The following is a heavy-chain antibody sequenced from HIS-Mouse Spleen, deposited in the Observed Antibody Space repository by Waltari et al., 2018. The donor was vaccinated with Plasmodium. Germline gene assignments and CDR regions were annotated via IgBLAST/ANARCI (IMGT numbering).Heavy chain of an antibody. CDR3: ARTIAAAGTGDAFDI. D-gene: IGHD6-13*01. J-gene: IGHJ3*02. V-gene: IGHV3-74*01. CDR1: GLRFSSNW. Sequence: EVQLVESGGGLVKPGGSTRLSCAASGLRFSSNWRPWVRQAPGKGLVWVLRINSDGSSTRYADSVKGRFTISRDNAKNTLYLQMNSLRAEDTAVYYCARTIAAAGTGDAFDIWGQGTMVTVSS. CDR2: INSDGSST.